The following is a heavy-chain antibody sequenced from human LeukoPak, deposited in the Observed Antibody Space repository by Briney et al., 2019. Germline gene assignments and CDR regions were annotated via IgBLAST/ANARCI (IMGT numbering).Heavy chain of an antibody. J-gene: IGHJ4*02. D-gene: IGHD3-22*01. V-gene: IGHV3-23*01. Sequence: GGSLRLSCAASGFTFSSCAMSWVRQAPGKGLEWVSGISDGGGTTNYADAVKGRFTISRDNAKNSLFLQMNSLRDEDTAVYYCARVPLYDRSGYYFDYWGLGTLVTVSS. CDR1: GFTFSSCA. CDR3: ARVPLYDRSGYYFDY. CDR2: ISDGGGTT.